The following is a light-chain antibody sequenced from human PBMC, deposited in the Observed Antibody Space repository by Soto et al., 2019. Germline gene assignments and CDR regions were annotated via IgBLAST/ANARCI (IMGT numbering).Light chain of an antibody. CDR2: DAS. CDR1: QDIRKY. V-gene: IGKV1-33*01. CDR3: QQYDTLLT. J-gene: IGKJ4*01. Sequence: DIQMTQSPSSLPASVGDRVTITCQASQDIRKYLNWFQQKPGKAPKLLIYDASNLETGVPSRFSGSGSGTHFTFTISSLQPEDIATYYCQQYDTLLTFGGGTKVEIK.